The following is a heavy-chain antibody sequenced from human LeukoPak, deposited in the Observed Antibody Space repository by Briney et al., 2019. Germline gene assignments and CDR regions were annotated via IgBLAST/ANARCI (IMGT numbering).Heavy chain of an antibody. CDR3: ARSRQRSYWYFDL. J-gene: IGHJ2*01. V-gene: IGHV3-48*04. Sequence: GGSLRLSCAASGFTFSSYGMHWVRQAPGKGPEWVLYISSGSSTKYYADSVKGRFTISRDNAKNSLYLQMNSLRAEDTAVYYCARSRQRSYWYFDLWGRGTLVTVSS. CDR1: GFTFSSYG. CDR2: ISSGSSTK.